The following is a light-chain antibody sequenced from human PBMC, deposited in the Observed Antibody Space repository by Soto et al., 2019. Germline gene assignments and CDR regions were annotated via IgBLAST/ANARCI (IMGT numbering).Light chain of an antibody. Sequence: QSCLTQPASVSWSPGQSITISCTGTSSDVGGYNYVSWYQQHPGKAPKLIIYEVSNRPSGESHRFSGSKSGNTASLTISGLQAEDEADYYCSSYTSSYTYVFGTGTKVTVL. CDR3: SSYTSSYTYV. CDR2: EVS. CDR1: SSDVGGYNY. J-gene: IGLJ1*01. V-gene: IGLV2-14*01.